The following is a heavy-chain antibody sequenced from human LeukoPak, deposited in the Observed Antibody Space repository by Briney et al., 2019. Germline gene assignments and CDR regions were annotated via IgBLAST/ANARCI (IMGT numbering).Heavy chain of an antibody. J-gene: IGHJ4*02. D-gene: IGHD6-19*01. CDR1: GFTFSSYA. V-gene: IGHV3-30*04. CDR2: ISYDGSDK. Sequence: GGSLRLSCAASGFTFSSYAMQWVRHAPGKGLEWVAVISYDGSDKNYADSVKGRFTISRDNSKNTLYLQMNSLRADDTAVYYCARAVYRSGGYYFDYWGQGTLVTVSS. CDR3: ARAVYRSGGYYFDY.